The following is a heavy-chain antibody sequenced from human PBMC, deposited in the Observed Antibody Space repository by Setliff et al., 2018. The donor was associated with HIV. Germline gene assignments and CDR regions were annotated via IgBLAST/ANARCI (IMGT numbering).Heavy chain of an antibody. CDR3: VRDYMWAFDY. CDR1: GFTFDDYG. V-gene: IGHV3-20*04. Sequence: GGSLRLSCAASGFTFDDYGMTWVRQAPGKGLEWVSGIYDSGDIWYADSVRGRFTISRDNTKNSLYLQMNNLRAEDTAVYYCVRDYMWAFDYWGQGTLVTVSS. J-gene: IGHJ4*02. CDR2: IYDSGDI. D-gene: IGHD1-26*01.